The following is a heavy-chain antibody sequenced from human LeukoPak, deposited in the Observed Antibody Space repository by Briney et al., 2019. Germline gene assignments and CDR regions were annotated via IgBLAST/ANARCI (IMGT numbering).Heavy chain of an antibody. CDR2: IYYSGST. J-gene: IGHJ4*02. Sequence: SETLSLTCTVSGGSISSSSYYWGWIRQPPGKGLEWIGSIYYSGSTYYNPSLKSRVTISVDTSKNQFSLKLSSVTAADTAVYYCARHWRDIVVVVAAPYYFDYWGQGTLVTVSS. CDR3: ARHWRDIVVVVAAPYYFDY. D-gene: IGHD2-15*01. V-gene: IGHV4-39*01. CDR1: GGSISSSSYY.